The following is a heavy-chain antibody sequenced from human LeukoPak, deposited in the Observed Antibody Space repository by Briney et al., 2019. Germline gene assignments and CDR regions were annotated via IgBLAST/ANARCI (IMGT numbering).Heavy chain of an antibody. Sequence: GGSLRLSCAASGGTFSSYAISWVRQAPGQGLEWMGGIIPIFGTANYAQKFQGRVTITADESTSTAYMELSSLRSEDTAVYYCARARGLGELSLLGYWGQGTLVTVSS. J-gene: IGHJ4*02. V-gene: IGHV1-69*01. CDR1: GGTFSSYA. CDR3: ARARGLGELSLLGY. CDR2: IIPIFGTA. D-gene: IGHD3-16*02.